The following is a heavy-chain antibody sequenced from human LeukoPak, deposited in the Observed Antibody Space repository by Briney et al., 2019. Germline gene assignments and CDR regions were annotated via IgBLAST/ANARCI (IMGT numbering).Heavy chain of an antibody. V-gene: IGHV1-69*01. CDR2: ITPIFGTA. D-gene: IGHD4-23*01. J-gene: IGHJ4*02. CDR3: ARGWLAETTVVTPYNY. Sequence: GASVKVFCKASGGTFRSNAISWVRQAPGQGLEWMGGITPIFGTANYARKFQGRVTITAVESMSTAYMELSSLRSEDTAVYYCARGWLAETTVVTPYNYWGQGTLVTVSS. CDR1: GGTFRSNA.